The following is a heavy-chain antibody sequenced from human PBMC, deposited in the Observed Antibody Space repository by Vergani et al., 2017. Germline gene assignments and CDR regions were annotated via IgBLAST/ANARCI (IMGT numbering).Heavy chain of an antibody. V-gene: IGHV1-69*02. CDR3: ARSDCSSTSCYERGFYYYYGMDV. D-gene: IGHD2-2*01. CDR2: IIPILGIA. J-gene: IGHJ6*02. CDR1: GGTFSSYT. Sequence: QVQLVQSGAEVKKPGSSVKVSCKASGGTFSSYTISWVRQAPGQGLEWMGRIIPILGIANYAQKFQGRVTITADKSTSTAYMELSSLRSEDTAVYYCARSDCSSTSCYERGFYYYYGMDVWGQGP.